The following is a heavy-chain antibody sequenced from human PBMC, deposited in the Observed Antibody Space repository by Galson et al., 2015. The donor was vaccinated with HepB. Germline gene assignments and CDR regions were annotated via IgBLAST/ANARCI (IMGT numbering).Heavy chain of an antibody. CDR2: IYPGDSDT. CDR1: GYSFTSYW. Sequence: QSGAEVKKPGESLKISCKGSGYSFTSYWIGWVRQMPGKGLEWMGIIYPGDSDTRYSPSFQGQVTISADKSISTAYLQWSSLKASDTAMYYCARLHYYCSSTSCYSYYYYYGMDVWGQGTTVTVSS. J-gene: IGHJ6*02. D-gene: IGHD2-2*02. V-gene: IGHV5-51*01. CDR3: ARLHYYCSSTSCYSYYYYYGMDV.